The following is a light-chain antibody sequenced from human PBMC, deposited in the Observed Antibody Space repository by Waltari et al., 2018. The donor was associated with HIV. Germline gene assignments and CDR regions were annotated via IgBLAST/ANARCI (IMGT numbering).Light chain of an antibody. CDR1: SSDVGGYTY. J-gene: IGLJ2*01. CDR3: ISYAGSKNLV. V-gene: IGLV2-8*01. Sequence: QSALTQPPSASGSPGQSATISCTGTSSDVGGYTYVSWYQQHSGKAPKLIIYEVIKRPSGVPDRFSGSKSGNTASLTVSGLQAEDEADYYCISYAGSKNLVFGGGTKLTVL. CDR2: EVI.